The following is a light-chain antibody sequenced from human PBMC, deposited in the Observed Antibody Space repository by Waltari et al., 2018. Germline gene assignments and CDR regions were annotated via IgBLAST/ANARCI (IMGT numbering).Light chain of an antibody. CDR3: LQYYSYPGT. Sequence: DVQMTQSPAPVSASVGHRVTITCRASPGINHYLAWFQQKPGKAPRSLIYAASTVQSGSPSTFSGSGSGTQFALTISSLQPEDFGTYYCLQYYSYPGTFGPGTRVDI. CDR1: PGINHY. J-gene: IGKJ3*01. CDR2: AAS. V-gene: IGKV1-16*01.